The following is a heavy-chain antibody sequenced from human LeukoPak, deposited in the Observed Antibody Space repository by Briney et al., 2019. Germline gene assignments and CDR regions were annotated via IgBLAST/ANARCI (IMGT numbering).Heavy chain of an antibody. J-gene: IGHJ4*02. CDR3: ARDSPAKFFDY. CDR2: ISSSSSYI. CDR1: GFTFSSYS. Sequence: AGGSLRLSCAASGFTFSSYSMNWVRQAPGKGLEWVSSISSSSSYIYYADSVKGRFTISRDDAKNSLYLQMNSLRAEDTAVYYCARDSPAKFFDYWGQGTLVTVSS. D-gene: IGHD2-2*01. V-gene: IGHV3-21*01.